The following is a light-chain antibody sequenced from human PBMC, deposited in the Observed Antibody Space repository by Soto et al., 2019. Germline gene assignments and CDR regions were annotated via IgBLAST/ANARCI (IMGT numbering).Light chain of an antibody. V-gene: IGKV1-5*03. CDR3: QQYKSYFS. CDR2: RAS. J-gene: IGKJ2*01. CDR1: QSIDSW. Sequence: DIQMTQSPSTLSASVGDRVTIICRASQSIDSWLARYQQKPGKAPKLLMYRASSLESGVPSRFSGSGSGTEFTLTISSLQPDDFATYYCQQYKSYFSFGQGTKLEIK.